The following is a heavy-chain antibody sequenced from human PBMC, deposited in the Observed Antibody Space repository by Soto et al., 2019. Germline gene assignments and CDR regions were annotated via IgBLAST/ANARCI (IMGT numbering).Heavy chain of an antibody. J-gene: IGHJ4*02. CDR3: ARDFNHLVPAAPFY. V-gene: IGHV3-33*01. D-gene: IGHD2-2*01. CDR2: IWYDGSNK. Sequence: QVQLVESGGGVVQPGRSLRLSCAASGFTFSSYGMHWVRQAPGKGLEWVAVIWYDGSNKYYADSVKGRFTISRDNSKNTLYLQMNILRAEDTAVYYCARDFNHLVPAAPFYWGQGTLVTVSS. CDR1: GFTFSSYG.